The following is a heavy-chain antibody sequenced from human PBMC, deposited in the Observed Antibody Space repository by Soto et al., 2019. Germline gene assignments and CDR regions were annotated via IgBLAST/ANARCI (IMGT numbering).Heavy chain of an antibody. Sequence: QVQLVESGGGVVQPGTSLRVSCVGSGFTFRSYVIHWVRQAPGKGLEWVALTSYDGSDKYYGASVRGRFTIPRDNSRNTVDLQMDSLRLEATALYYCARWGTTGGLDVWGQGTLVSVSS. D-gene: IGHD3-16*01. CDR2: TSYDGSDK. J-gene: IGHJ1*01. CDR1: GFTFRSYV. V-gene: IGHV3-30*19. CDR3: ARWGTTGGLDV.